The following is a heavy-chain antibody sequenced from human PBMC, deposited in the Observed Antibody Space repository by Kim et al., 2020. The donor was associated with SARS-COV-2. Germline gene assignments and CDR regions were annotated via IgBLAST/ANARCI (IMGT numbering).Heavy chain of an antibody. V-gene: IGHV3-72*01. CDR3: ARVSGGYRPFDY. D-gene: IGHD1-26*01. J-gene: IGHJ4*02. Sequence: GGSLRLSCAASGFIFSDHYMGWVRQAPGKGLEWVGHIRKKANSYTTEYAASVKGRFTISREDSKSSLYLQMDSLKTEDTAVYYCARVSGGYRPFDYWGRGTLVTHTS. CDR1: GFIFSDHY. CDR2: IRKKANSYTT.